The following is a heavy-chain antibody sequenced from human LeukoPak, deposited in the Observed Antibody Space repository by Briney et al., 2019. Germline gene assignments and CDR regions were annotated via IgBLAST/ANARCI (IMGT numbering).Heavy chain of an antibody. V-gene: IGHV4-59*01. Sequence: PSETLSLTCTVSGGSISSYYWSWIRQPPGKGLEWRGDIYYSGSTNYNPSLKSRVTISVDTSKNQFSLKLSSVTAADTAVYYCARAGFKRGYSGYDPFDYWGQGTLVTVSS. CDR3: ARAGFKRGYSGYDPFDY. CDR2: IYYSGST. CDR1: GGSISSYY. D-gene: IGHD5-12*01. J-gene: IGHJ4*02.